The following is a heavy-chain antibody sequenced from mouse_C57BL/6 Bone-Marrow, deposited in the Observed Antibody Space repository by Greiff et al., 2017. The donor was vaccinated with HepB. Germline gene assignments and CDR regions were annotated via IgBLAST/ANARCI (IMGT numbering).Heavy chain of an antibody. CDR2: IDPSDSYT. CDR3: ARDRLYYFDY. CDR1: GYTFTSYW. V-gene: IGHV1-69*01. J-gene: IGHJ2*01. Sequence: QVQLQQPGAELVMPGASVKLSCKASGYTFTSYWMHWVKQRPGQGLEWIGEIDPSDSYTNYNQKFKGKSTLTVDKSSSTAYMQLSSLTSEDSAVYYCARDRLYYFDYWGQGTTLTVSS.